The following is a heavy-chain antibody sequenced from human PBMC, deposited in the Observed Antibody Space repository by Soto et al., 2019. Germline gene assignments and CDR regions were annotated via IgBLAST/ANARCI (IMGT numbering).Heavy chain of an antibody. CDR3: ARVDSGWYPNWFDP. J-gene: IGHJ5*02. CDR1: GYTFTSYG. Sequence: ASVKVSCQASGYTFTSYGISWVRQAPGQGLEWMGWISAYNGNTNYAQKLQGRVTMTTDTSTSTAYMELGSLRSDDTAVYYCARVDSGWYPNWFDPWGQGTLVTVSS. D-gene: IGHD6-19*01. V-gene: IGHV1-18*01. CDR2: ISAYNGNT.